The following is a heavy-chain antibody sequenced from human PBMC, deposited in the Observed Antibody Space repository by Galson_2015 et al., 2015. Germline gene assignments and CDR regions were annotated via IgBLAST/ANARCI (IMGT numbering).Heavy chain of an antibody. J-gene: IGHJ6*02. Sequence: SLRLSCAASGFTVSSNYMSWVRQAPGKGLEWVSVIYSGGSTYYADSVKGRFTISRDNSKNTLYLQMNSLRAEDTAVYYCARDRTATVTTPHYGMDVWGQGTTVTVSS. V-gene: IGHV3-66*02. CDR3: ARDRTATVTTPHYGMDV. D-gene: IGHD4-17*01. CDR1: GFTVSSNY. CDR2: IYSGGST.